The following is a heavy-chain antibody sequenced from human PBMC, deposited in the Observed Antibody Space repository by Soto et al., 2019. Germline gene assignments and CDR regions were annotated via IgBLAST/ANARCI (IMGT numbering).Heavy chain of an antibody. CDR2: INHSGNT. D-gene: IGHD6-6*01. V-gene: IGHV4-34*01. J-gene: IGHJ6*02. CDR1: GGSFSGYY. CDR3: ARAAPSRISSYGMDV. Sequence: SETLSLTCAVYGGSFSGYYWSWIRQPPGKGLEWIGEINHSGNTNYNPSLKSRVTISVDTSKNQLFLNLSSVTAADTAMYYCARAAPSRISSYGMDVWGQGTTVTVSS.